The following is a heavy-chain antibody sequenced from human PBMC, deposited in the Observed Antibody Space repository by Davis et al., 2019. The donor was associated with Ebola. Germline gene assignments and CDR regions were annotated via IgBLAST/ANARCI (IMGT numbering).Heavy chain of an antibody. CDR3: ARRNWFDP. CDR1: GFTFSSYS. J-gene: IGHJ5*02. CDR2: ITVTSNYT. V-gene: IGHV3-21*01. Sequence: PGGSLRLSCAASGFTFSSYSMNWVRQAPGKGLEWVSSITVTSNYTYYADSVKGRSTISRDNAKNSLYLQMNSLRAEDTAVYYCARRNWFDPWGQGTLVTVSS.